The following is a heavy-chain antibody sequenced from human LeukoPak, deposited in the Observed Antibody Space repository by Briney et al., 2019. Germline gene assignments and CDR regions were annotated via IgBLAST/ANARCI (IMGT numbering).Heavy chain of an antibody. V-gene: IGHV3-73*01. CDR3: TSAGYCSGGSCDRGAGY. CDR2: IRSKANSYAT. CDR1: GFTFSGSA. Sequence: GGSLRLSCAASGFTFSGSAMHWVRQASGKGLEWVGRIRSKANSYATAYAASVKGRFTISRDDSKNTAYLQMNSLKTEDTAVYYCTSAGYCSGGSCDRGAGYWGQGTLVTVSS. D-gene: IGHD2-15*01. J-gene: IGHJ4*02.